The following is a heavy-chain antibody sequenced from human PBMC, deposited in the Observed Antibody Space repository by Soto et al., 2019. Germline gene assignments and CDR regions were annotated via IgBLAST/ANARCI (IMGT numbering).Heavy chain of an antibody. CDR2: ISSGGGGT. V-gene: IGHV3-23*01. Sequence: PGGSLRLSCAASGFTFSSYAMIWVRQAPGKGLEWVSAISSGGGGTYYADSVKGRFNISKDNSENTLYLQMSDLRADDTAVYYCAKPQTIAIFGVGRGPFDIWGQGTLVTVSS. D-gene: IGHD3-3*01. CDR3: AKPQTIAIFGVGRGPFDI. J-gene: IGHJ3*02. CDR1: GFTFSSYA.